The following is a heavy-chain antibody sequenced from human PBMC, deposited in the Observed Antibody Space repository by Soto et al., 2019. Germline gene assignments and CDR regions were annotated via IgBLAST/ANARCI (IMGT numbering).Heavy chain of an antibody. Sequence: QVHLVESGGGVVQPGRSLRLSCAASGFTFSTYAMHWVRQAPGKGLEWVAVIWFDGSNKYYADSVKGRFSISRDNSKNTLYLQMNSLRAEDTAIYYCAREKYTTGYYYFDYWGQGTLVTVSS. D-gene: IGHD3-9*01. CDR3: AREKYTTGYYYFDY. CDR2: IWFDGSNK. CDR1: GFTFSTYA. V-gene: IGHV3-33*01. J-gene: IGHJ4*02.